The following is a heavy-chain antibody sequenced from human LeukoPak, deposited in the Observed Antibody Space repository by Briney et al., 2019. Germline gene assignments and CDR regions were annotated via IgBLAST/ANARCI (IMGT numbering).Heavy chain of an antibody. J-gene: IGHJ4*02. CDR2: IKQAGSEN. CDR1: GFIFSSYW. D-gene: IGHD3-16*01. CDR3: ARVRGDYYFDY. V-gene: IGHV3-7*01. Sequence: GGSLRLSCAASGFIFSSYWMTWVRQAPGKGLEWVANIKQAGSENSYVDSVRGRFTVSRDNAKNSLYLQINSLRAEDTAVYHCARVRGDYYFDYWGQGTLVTVSS.